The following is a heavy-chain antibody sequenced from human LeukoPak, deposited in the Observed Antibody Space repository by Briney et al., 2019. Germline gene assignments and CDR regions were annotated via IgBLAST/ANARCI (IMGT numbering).Heavy chain of an antibody. CDR1: GDSVSSKSAT. CDR2: TYYTSKWYN. Sequence: SQTLSLTCAISGDSVSSKSATWNWIRQSPSRGLEWLGRTYYTSKWYNDYAVSVKSRTTINPDTSKNQFSLQLNSVTPEDTAVYYCAREGWFGEPPSHWFDPWGQGILVTVSS. CDR3: AREGWFGEPPSHWFDP. J-gene: IGHJ5*02. D-gene: IGHD3-10*01. V-gene: IGHV6-1*01.